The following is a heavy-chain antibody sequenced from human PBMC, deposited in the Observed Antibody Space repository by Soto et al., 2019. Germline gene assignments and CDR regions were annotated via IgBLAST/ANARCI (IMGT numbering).Heavy chain of an antibody. V-gene: IGHV3-53*01. CDR2: IYSGGST. D-gene: IGHD5-12*01. J-gene: IGHJ4*02. Sequence: PGGSLRLSCAASGFTFRNYWMQWVRQAPGKGLEWVSVIYSGGSTYYADSVKGRFTISRDNSKNTLYLQMNSLRAEDTAVYYCARVGRRDGYNFGDFDYWGQGTLVTVSS. CDR1: GFTFRNYW. CDR3: ARVGRRDGYNFGDFDY.